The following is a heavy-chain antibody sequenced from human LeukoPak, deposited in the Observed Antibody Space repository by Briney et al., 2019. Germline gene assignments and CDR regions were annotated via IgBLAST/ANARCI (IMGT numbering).Heavy chain of an antibody. CDR1: GGSISSYY. Sequence: SETLSLTCTVSGGSISSYYWSWIRQPAGKGLEWIGRIYTSGSTNYDPSLKSRVTMSVDTSKNQFSLKLSSVTAADTAVYYCARELRMVATSLLDYWGQGTLVTVSS. CDR2: IYTSGST. J-gene: IGHJ4*02. D-gene: IGHD5-12*01. V-gene: IGHV4-4*07. CDR3: ARELRMVATSLLDY.